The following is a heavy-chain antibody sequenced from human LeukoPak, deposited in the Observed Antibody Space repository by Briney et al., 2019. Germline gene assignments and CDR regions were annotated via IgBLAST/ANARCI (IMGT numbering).Heavy chain of an antibody. Sequence: GGSLRLSCAASGFSFRNYAVHWVRQAPGKGLEWVAVISADGNNEFYADSVRGRFTISRDNSKNTVSVQLNSLRAEDTAMYFCARDNSWNDVGFFDFWGQGTLVTVSS. J-gene: IGHJ4*02. V-gene: IGHV3-30*04. D-gene: IGHD1-20*01. CDR1: GFSFRNYA. CDR3: ARDNSWNDVGFFDF. CDR2: ISADGNNE.